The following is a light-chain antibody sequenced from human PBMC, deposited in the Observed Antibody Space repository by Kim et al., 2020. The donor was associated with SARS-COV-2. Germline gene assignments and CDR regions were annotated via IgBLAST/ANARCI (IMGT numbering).Light chain of an antibody. V-gene: IGLV3-19*01. CDR2: GQN. J-gene: IGLJ2*01. CDR1: SLRSYY. Sequence: SSELTQDPAVSVALGQTVRITCQGDSLRSYYASWYQQKPGQAPVLVIYGQNNRPSGFPDRFSGSSSGNTASLTITGAQAEDEADYYCNSRDSSGNHVVFGGGTQLTVL. CDR3: NSRDSSGNHVV.